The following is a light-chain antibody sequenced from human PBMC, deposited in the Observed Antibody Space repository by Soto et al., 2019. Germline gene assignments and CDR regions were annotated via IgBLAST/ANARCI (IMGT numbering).Light chain of an antibody. CDR3: SSYAGNYNLV. CDR1: SSDVGSYKF. J-gene: IGLJ2*01. Sequence: QSVLTQPPSASGSPGQSVTISCTGTSSDVGSYKFVSWYQQHPGKAPKLVMYEVSKRPSGVPDRFSGSKSGNTASLTVSGLQAEDEADYFCSSYAGNYNLVFGGGTKVTVL. CDR2: EVS. V-gene: IGLV2-8*01.